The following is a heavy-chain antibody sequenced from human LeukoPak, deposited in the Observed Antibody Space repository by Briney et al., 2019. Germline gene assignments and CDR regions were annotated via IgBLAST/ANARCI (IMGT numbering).Heavy chain of an antibody. CDR3: ARDDYQLGSYYYGMDV. CDR1: RFTFSSYW. J-gene: IGHJ6*02. CDR2: IKPDGSDK. D-gene: IGHD7-27*01. Sequence: PGGSLRLSCAASRFTFSSYWMTWFRQAPGKGLEWVANIKPDGSDKYYVGSVKGRLTISRDNAKNSLYLQMNSLRAEDAALYFCARDDYQLGSYYYGMDVWGQGTTVTVSS. V-gene: IGHV3-7*01.